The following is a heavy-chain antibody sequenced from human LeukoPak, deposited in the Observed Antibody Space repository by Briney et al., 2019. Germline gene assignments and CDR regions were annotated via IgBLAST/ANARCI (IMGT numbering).Heavy chain of an antibody. V-gene: IGHV3-30*02. CDR1: GFTFSSYG. CDR2: IRYDGSNK. J-gene: IGHJ1*01. D-gene: IGHD6-19*01. Sequence: TGGSLRLSCAVSGFTFSSYGMHWVRQAPGKGLEWVAFIRYDGSNKYYADSVKGRFTISRDNSKNTLYLQMNSLRAEDTAVYYCAKDLAPQSKAIAVADHWGQGTLVTVSS. CDR3: AKDLAPQSKAIAVADH.